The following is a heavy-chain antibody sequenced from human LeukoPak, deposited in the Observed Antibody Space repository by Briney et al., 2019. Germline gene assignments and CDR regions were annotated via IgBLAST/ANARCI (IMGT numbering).Heavy chain of an antibody. CDR2: INHSGST. D-gene: IGHD2-15*01. CDR1: GGSISSYY. CDR3: AREECSGGSCYSTGFDY. Sequence: TSSETLSLTCTVSGGSISSYYWSWIRQPPGKGLEWIGEINHSGSTNYNPSLKSRVTISVDTSKNQFSLKLSSVTAADTAVYYCAREECSGGSCYSTGFDYWGQGTLVTVSS. J-gene: IGHJ4*02. V-gene: IGHV4-34*01.